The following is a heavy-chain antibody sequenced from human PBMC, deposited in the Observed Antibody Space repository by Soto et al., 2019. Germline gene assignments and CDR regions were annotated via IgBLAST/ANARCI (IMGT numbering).Heavy chain of an antibody. CDR3: AHRPRGYSYHFDY. D-gene: IGHD5-18*01. J-gene: IGHJ4*02. CDR2: IYWDDDE. Sequence: QITLKESGPTLVKPTQTLTLTCTFSGFSLTTRGVGVGWIRQPPGKALEWLALIYWDDDEGYSPSLKSRLTIKKDNSKQQVVITMTNMDPVDTDKYFCAHRPRGYSYHFDYWGQGTLVTVSS. V-gene: IGHV2-5*02. CDR1: GFSLTTRGVG.